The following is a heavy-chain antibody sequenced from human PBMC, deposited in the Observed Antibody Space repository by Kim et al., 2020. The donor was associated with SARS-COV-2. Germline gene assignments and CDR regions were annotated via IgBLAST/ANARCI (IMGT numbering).Heavy chain of an antibody. D-gene: IGHD6-13*01. V-gene: IGHV2-5*02. Sequence: SGPTLVNPTQTLTLTCTFSGFSLSTSGEGVGWIRQPPGKALEWLVLIYWDDDKRYNSSVRSRLTVTKDITKNQVVLTMTNMDPVDTATYYCAHRLPGYRGSWDHGVLDYWGQGTLVTVSS. CDR1: GFSLSTSGEG. J-gene: IGHJ4*02. CDR3: AHRLPGYRGSWDHGVLDY. CDR2: IYWDDDK.